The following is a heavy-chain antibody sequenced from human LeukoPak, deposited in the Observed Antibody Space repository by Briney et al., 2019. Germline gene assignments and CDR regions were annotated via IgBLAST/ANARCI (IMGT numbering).Heavy chain of an antibody. CDR2: IRSDGSNK. CDR1: GFSFISYG. D-gene: IGHD6-19*01. CDR3: ARILDSAWGELGY. J-gene: IGHJ4*02. V-gene: IGHV3-30*02. Sequence: PGGSLRLSCAGSGFSFISYGMHWVRQAPGKGVEWMAFIRSDGSNKYYADSVKGRFTISRDNSKNTLYLQMNSLRAEDTAVYYCARILDSAWGELGYWGQGTLVTVSS.